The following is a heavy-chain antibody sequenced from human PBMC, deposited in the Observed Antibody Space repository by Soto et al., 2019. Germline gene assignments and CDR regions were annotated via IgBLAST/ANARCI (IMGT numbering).Heavy chain of an antibody. D-gene: IGHD2-2*01. V-gene: IGHV3-21*01. CDR2: ISSSSSYI. CDR1: GFTFSSYS. Sequence: GGSLRLSCAASGFTFSSYSMNWVRQAPGKGLEWVSSISSSSSYIYYADSVKGRFTISRDNVKNSLYLQMNSLRAEDTAVYYCARGSCPPPLCYYMDVWGKGTTVTVSS. J-gene: IGHJ6*03. CDR3: ARGSCPPPLCYYMDV.